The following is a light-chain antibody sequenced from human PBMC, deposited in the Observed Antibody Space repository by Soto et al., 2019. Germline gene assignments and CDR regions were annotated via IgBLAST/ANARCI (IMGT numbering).Light chain of an antibody. CDR3: YSYTSSTTYV. CDR2: DVS. Sequence: QSVLTQPASVSGSPGQSITISCSGTSSEVGAYNYVSWYQQHPAKAPKLIVYDVSNRPSGVSNRFSGSKSGNTASLTISGLQAEDEADYYCYSYTSSTTYVFGTGTQLTVL. J-gene: IGLJ1*01. V-gene: IGLV2-14*01. CDR1: SSEVGAYNY.